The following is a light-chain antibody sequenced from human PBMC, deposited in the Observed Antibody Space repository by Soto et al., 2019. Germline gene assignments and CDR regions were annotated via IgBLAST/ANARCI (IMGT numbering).Light chain of an antibody. CDR3: TSYAGSNIPVV. V-gene: IGLV2-8*01. Sequence: QSALTQPPSASGSPGQSVTISCTGTSSDVGGYNFVSWYQQHPGKAPKPMIYEVSERPSGVPDRFSGSKSGNTASLTVSGLQADDEADYYCTSYAGSNIPVVFGGGTKLTVL. J-gene: IGLJ2*01. CDR2: EVS. CDR1: SSDVGGYNF.